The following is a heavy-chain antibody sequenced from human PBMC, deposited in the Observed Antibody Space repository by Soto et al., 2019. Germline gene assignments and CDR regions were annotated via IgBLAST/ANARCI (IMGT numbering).Heavy chain of an antibody. Sequence: TSETLSLTCTVSGGSISSYYWSWIRQPPGKGLEWIGYIYYSGSTNYNPSLKSRVTISVDTSKNQFSLKLSSVTAADTAVYYCARLTGYGLAYFDYWGQGTLVTVSS. CDR3: ARLTGYGLAYFDY. V-gene: IGHV4-59*08. CDR1: GGSISSYY. J-gene: IGHJ4*02. CDR2: IYYSGST. D-gene: IGHD5-12*01.